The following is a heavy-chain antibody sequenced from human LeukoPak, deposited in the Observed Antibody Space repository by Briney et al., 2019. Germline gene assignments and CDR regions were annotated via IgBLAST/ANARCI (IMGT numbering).Heavy chain of an antibody. D-gene: IGHD4-17*01. J-gene: IGHJ4*02. Sequence: SETLSLTCTVSGGSISSSSYYWGWIRQPPGKGLEWIGSIYYSGNTYYNPSLKSRVTISVDTSKNQFSLKLSSVTAADTAVYYCARGLLYDDYYFDYWGQGTLVTVSS. CDR1: GGSISSSSYY. CDR2: IYYSGNT. V-gene: IGHV4-39*07. CDR3: ARGLLYDDYYFDY.